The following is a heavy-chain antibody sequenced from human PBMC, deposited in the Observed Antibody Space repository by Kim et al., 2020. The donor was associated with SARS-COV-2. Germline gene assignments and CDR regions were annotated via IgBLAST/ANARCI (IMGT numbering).Heavy chain of an antibody. D-gene: IGHD5-18*01. V-gene: IGHV1-2*02. Sequence: KFQGRVTMTRDTSISTAYMELSRLRSDDTAVYYCARVRSYSYGFTKYFDYWGQGTLVTVSS. CDR3: ARVRSYSYGFTKYFDY. J-gene: IGHJ4*02.